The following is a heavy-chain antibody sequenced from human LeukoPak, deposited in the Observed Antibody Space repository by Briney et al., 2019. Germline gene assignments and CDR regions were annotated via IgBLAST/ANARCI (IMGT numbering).Heavy chain of an antibody. D-gene: IGHD2-2*01. J-gene: IGHJ5*02. CDR2: IYYTGT. Sequence: PSETLSLTCTVSGGSVTDYYWSWIRQSPGKGLEWIGYIYYTGTSYNPSLKSRVTISVDTSKNQISLKVRSATAADTAVYYCARTTEDCSSTSCYQYWFDPWGQGTLVTVSS. V-gene: IGHV4-59*02. CDR1: GGSVTDYY. CDR3: ARTTEDCSSTSCYQYWFDP.